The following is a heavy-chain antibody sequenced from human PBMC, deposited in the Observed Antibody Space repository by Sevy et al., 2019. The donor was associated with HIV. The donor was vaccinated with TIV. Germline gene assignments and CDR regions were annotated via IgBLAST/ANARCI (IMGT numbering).Heavy chain of an antibody. D-gene: IGHD6-13*01. J-gene: IGHJ4*02. CDR1: GFTFSSYS. CDR3: AREGDSWLPFDY. V-gene: IGHV3-21*01. CDR2: ISGLNNYI. Sequence: GGSLRLSCAASGFTFSSYSMNWVRQAPGKGLEWVSSISGLNNYIYYADSVKGRFTISRDNAKNSLYLQMDSLRAEDTAVYYCAREGDSWLPFDYWGQGTLVTVSS.